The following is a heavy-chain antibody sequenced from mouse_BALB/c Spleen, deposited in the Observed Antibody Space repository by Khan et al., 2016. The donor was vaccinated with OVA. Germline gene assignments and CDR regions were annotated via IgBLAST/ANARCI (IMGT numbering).Heavy chain of an antibody. CDR1: GYSFTSYY. J-gene: IGHJ3*01. D-gene: IGHD2-2*01. V-gene: IGHV1S135*01. CDR2: IDPFSGDT. CDR3: TRHGYVAWVTY. Sequence: VQLKESGPELMKPGASVKISCKASGYSFTSYYIHWVMESHGKSLEWIGYIDPFSGDTTYNQKFKGKATLTVDNSSSTAYILLSNLTSEDSAVYYCTRHGYVAWVTYWGQGTLVTVSA.